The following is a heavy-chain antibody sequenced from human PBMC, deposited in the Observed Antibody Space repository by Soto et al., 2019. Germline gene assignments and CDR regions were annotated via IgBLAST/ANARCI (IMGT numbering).Heavy chain of an antibody. V-gene: IGHV4-30-4*01. CDR2: IYYSGST. Sequence: SETLSLTCTVSGGSISSGDYYWSWIRQPPGKGLEWIGYIYYSGSTYYNPSLKSRVTISVDTSENQFSLKLSSVTAADTAVYYCARDPPTGGYYYYYGMDVWGQGTTVTVSS. CDR3: ARDPPTGGYYYYYGMDV. CDR1: GGSISSGDYY. D-gene: IGHD2-8*02. J-gene: IGHJ6*02.